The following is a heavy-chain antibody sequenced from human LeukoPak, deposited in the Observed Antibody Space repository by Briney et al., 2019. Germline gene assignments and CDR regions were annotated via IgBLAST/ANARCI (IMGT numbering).Heavy chain of an antibody. CDR1: GFTFSDYW. J-gene: IGHJ4*02. V-gene: IGHV3-74*01. D-gene: IGHD1-26*01. CDR3: AKVRWELLVSDYFDY. Sequence: PGGSLRLSCAASGFTFSDYWMHWVRQAPGKGLVWVSRINSDGSSTAYADSVKGRFTISRDNAKNTLYLQMNSLRAEDTAVYYCAKVRWELLVSDYFDYWGQGTLVTVSS. CDR2: INSDGSST.